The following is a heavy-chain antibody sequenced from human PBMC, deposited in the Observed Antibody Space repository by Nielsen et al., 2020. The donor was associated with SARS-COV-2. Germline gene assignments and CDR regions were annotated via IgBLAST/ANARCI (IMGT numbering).Heavy chain of an antibody. J-gene: IGHJ4*02. V-gene: IGHV3-11*04. CDR2: ISSSGSTI. CDR3: ASQRSSGWQAY. Sequence: GESLKISCAASGFTFLDYAMYWVRQPPGKGLEWVSYISSSGSTIYYADSVKGRFTISRDNAKSSLYLQMNSLRAEDTAVYYCASQRSSGWQAYWGQGTLVTVSS. CDR1: GFTFLDYA. D-gene: IGHD6-19*01.